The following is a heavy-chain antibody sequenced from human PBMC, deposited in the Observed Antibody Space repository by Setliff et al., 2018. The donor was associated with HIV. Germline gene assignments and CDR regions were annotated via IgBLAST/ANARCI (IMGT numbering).Heavy chain of an antibody. CDR3: ARLSVVTATRIYYFDY. CDR1: GYRFTSYW. CDR2: IYLGDSDT. V-gene: IGHV5-51*01. J-gene: IGHJ4*02. Sequence: PGESLKISCKGSGYRFTSYWIDWVRQTPGKGLEWMGIIYLGDSDTRYSPSFQGEVTISADKSISTAYLQWSSLKASDTAMYYCARLSVVTATRIYYFDYWGQGTLVTSPQ. D-gene: IGHD2-21*02.